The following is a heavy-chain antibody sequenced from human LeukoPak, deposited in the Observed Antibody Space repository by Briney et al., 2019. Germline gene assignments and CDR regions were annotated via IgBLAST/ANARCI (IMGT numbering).Heavy chain of an antibody. CDR1: GGSISSGSSY. Sequence: PSETLSLTCAVSGGSISSGSSYWSWIRQPAGKGLEWIGRLYTSGSTNYNPSLKSRVTISVDTSKNQFSLKLSSVTAADTAVYYCARRYISRRAGHNWFDPWGQGTLVTVSS. CDR2: LYTSGST. J-gene: IGHJ5*02. CDR3: ARRYISRRAGHNWFDP. D-gene: IGHD6-13*01. V-gene: IGHV4-61*02.